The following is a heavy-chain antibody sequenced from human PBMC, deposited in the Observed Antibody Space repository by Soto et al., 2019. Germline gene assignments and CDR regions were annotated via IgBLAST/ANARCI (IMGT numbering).Heavy chain of an antibody. CDR3: ARDRGWDYDSSGYGMDV. D-gene: IGHD3-22*01. CDR1: GYTFTIYA. CDR2: INAGNGNT. Sequence: QVQLVQSGAEVKNPGASVKVSCKASGYTFTIYAMHWVRQAPGHRLEWMGWINAGNGNTTYSQKFQGRVTITRDTSASTAYMELSSPGSEATAVSYCARDRGWDYDSSGYGMDVWGQGTTVTVSS. V-gene: IGHV1-3*01. J-gene: IGHJ6*02.